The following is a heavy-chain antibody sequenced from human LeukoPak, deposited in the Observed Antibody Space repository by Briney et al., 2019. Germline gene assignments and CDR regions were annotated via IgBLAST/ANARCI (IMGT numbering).Heavy chain of an antibody. CDR3: AKGIYSSGWSYFDY. CDR1: GFTFSNSA. CDR2: LSGSGITT. Sequence: PGGSLRLSCAASGFTFSNSAMRCVRQAPGKGLEWVSTLSGSGITTYYADSVKGRFTISRDNSKNTLYLQMNSLRAEDTAVYYCAKGIYSSGWSYFDYWGYGTLVTVSS. V-gene: IGHV3-23*01. D-gene: IGHD6-19*01. J-gene: IGHJ4*01.